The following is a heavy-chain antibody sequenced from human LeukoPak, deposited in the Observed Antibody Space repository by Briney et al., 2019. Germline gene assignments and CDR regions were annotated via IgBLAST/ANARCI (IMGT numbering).Heavy chain of an antibody. Sequence: TGGSLRLSCAASGLTFSSYWMTWVRQAPGKGLEWVANIKKDGREKYYVDSVRGRFTISRDNAKNSLYLQMNSLRAEDTAVYYCAREMGWNYGVYWGQGAL. V-gene: IGHV3-7*05. CDR1: GLTFSSYW. D-gene: IGHD1-7*01. J-gene: IGHJ4*02. CDR2: IKKDGREK. CDR3: AREMGWNYGVY.